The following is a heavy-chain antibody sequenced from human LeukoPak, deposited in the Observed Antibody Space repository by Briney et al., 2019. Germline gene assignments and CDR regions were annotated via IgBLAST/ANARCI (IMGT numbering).Heavy chain of an antibody. CDR1: DDSIYDYY. Sequence: SETLSLTCTISDDSIYDYYWSWLRQPPGQGLEWIGYIYYSGSTNYNPSLKSRVTISVDTSKNQFSLKLSSVTAADTAVYYCARGGWSLDYWGQGNLVTVSS. D-gene: IGHD1-26*01. J-gene: IGHJ4*02. CDR2: IYYSGST. V-gene: IGHV4-59*01. CDR3: ARGGWSLDY.